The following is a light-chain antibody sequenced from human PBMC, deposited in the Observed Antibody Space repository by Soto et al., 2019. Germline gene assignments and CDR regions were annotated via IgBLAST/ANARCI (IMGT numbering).Light chain of an antibody. CDR3: QQYGSSPPWT. Sequence: IVLTQSPGTLSLSPGEGATLSCRASQSVSSSYLAWYQQKPGQAPRLLMYGASSRATGIPDRFSGSVSGTDFSLTIRRLEPEDFAVYYCQQYGSSPPWTFGQGTKVEIK. V-gene: IGKV3-20*01. J-gene: IGKJ1*01. CDR2: GAS. CDR1: QSVSSSY.